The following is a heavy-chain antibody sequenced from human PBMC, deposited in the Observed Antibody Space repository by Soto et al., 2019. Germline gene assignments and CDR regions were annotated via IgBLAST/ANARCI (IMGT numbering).Heavy chain of an antibody. D-gene: IGHD6-13*01. V-gene: IGHV3-30*18. CDR3: AKSSSWYYFDY. CDR1: GFTFSSYG. CDR2: ISYDGSNK. J-gene: IGHJ4*02. Sequence: QVPLVESGGGVVQPGRSLRLSCAASGFTFSSYGMHWVRQAPGKGLEWVAVISYDGSNKYYADSVKGRFTISRDNSKNTLYLQMNSLRAEDTAVYYCAKSSSWYYFDYWGQGTLVTVSS.